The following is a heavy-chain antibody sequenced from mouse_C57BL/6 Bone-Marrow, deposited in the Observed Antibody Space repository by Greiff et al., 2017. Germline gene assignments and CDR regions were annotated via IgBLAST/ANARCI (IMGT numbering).Heavy chain of an antibody. D-gene: IGHD2-4*01. V-gene: IGHV5-17*01. Sequence: EVQLVESGGGLVKPGGSLKLSCAASGFTFSDYGMHWVRQAPEKGLEWVAYISSGSSTIYYADTVKGRFTIARDNAKNTLFLQMTRLRSEDTAMYYCARDDYDDWYFDVWGTGTTVTVSS. CDR1: GFTFSDYG. J-gene: IGHJ1*03. CDR3: ARDDYDDWYFDV. CDR2: ISSGSSTI.